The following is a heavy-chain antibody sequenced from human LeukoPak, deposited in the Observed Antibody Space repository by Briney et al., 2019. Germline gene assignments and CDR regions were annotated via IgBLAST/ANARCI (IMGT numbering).Heavy chain of an antibody. D-gene: IGHD1-1*01. J-gene: IGHJ4*02. CDR2: ISSSSSTI. Sequence: GGSLRLSCAASGFTFSSYSMNWVRQAPGKGLEWVSYISSSSSTIYYADSVKGRFTISRDNAKNLLYLQMDSLRVEDTAIYYCARDPRTVRIWGQGTLVTVSS. V-gene: IGHV3-48*04. CDR1: GFTFSSYS. CDR3: ARDPRTVRI.